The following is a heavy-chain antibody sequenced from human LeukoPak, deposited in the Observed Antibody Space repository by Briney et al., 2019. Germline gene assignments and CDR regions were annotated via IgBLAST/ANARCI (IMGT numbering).Heavy chain of an antibody. J-gene: IGHJ5*02. D-gene: IGHD4-23*01. CDR1: GITVSGNY. V-gene: IGHV3-66*04. Sequence: TGGSLRLSCAASGITVSGNYMAWVRQAPGKGLEWASVIYSGGNTYHADSVKGRFSISRDNSKNTVYLQMNGLRVEDTAVYYCARLVTGTTVINSGWFDPWGRGTLVTVSS. CDR3: ARLVTGTTVINSGWFDP. CDR2: IYSGGNT.